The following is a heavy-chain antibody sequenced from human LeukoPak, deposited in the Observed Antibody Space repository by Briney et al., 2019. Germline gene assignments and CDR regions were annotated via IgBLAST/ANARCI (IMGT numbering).Heavy chain of an antibody. CDR1: GYTFTSYG. CDR3: AIRPYDYVWGSYRSEGDY. J-gene: IGHJ4*02. D-gene: IGHD3-16*02. Sequence: EASVKVSCKASGYTFTSYGISWVRQAPGQGLEWMGWISAYNGNTNYAQKLQGRVTMTTDTSTSTAYMELRSLRSDDTAVYYCAIRPYDYVWGSYRSEGDYWGQGTLVTVSS. CDR2: ISAYNGNT. V-gene: IGHV1-18*01.